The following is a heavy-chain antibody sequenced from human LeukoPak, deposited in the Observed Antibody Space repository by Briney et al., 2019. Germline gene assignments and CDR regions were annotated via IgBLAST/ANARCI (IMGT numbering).Heavy chain of an antibody. CDR2: ISYDGSNK. V-gene: IGHV3-30*03. CDR1: GFTFSSYG. D-gene: IGHD2-2*01. J-gene: IGHJ5*02. Sequence: PGGSLRLSCAASGFTFSSYGMHWVRQAPGKGLEWVAVISYDGSNKYYADSVKGRFTISRDNSKNTLYLQMNSLRAEDTAVYYCARLVPLVPAALNWFDPWGQGTLVTVSS. CDR3: ARLVPLVPAALNWFDP.